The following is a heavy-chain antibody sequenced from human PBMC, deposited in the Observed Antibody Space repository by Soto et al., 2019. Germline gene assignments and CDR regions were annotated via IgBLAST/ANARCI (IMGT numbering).Heavy chain of an antibody. CDR1: GGSISSYY. CDR3: ARDDERRAFDI. CDR2: IYYSGST. D-gene: IGHD1-1*01. V-gene: IGHV4-59*01. Sequence: SATLSLTCTVSGGSISSYYWSWIRQPPGKGLEWIGYIYYSGSTNYNPSLKSRVTISVDTSKNQFSLKLSSVTAADTAVYYCARDDERRAFDIWGQGTMVTVSS. J-gene: IGHJ3*02.